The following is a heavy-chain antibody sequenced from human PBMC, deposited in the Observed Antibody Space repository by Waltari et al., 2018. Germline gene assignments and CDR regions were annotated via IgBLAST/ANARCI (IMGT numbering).Heavy chain of an antibody. CDR2: FYPDDSST. J-gene: IGHJ2*01. Sequence: EVQLMQSGADVKKPGESLKISCKGSGYIFTNYWIGWVRQMPGKGLEWMGIFYPDDSSTKYSPSFQGQVTISADKSTSTAFLQWSRLSASDTAMYYCSRQLAASWYFDLWGRGTLVTVSS. CDR1: GYIFTNYW. CDR3: SRQLAASWYFDL. D-gene: IGHD2-15*01. V-gene: IGHV5-51*01.